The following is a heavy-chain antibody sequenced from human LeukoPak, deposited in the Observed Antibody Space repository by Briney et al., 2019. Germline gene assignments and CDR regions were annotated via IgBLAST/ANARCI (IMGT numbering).Heavy chain of an antibody. J-gene: IGHJ4*02. CDR3: AKDQGSSPWD. Sequence: GGSLRLSCAASGFTFSSYGMHWVRQAPGKGLEWVAVISYDGSNKYYADSVKGRFTISRDNSKNTLYLQMNSLRAGDTAVYYCAKDQGSSPWDWGQGTLVTVSS. D-gene: IGHD6-13*01. CDR2: ISYDGSNK. CDR1: GFTFSSYG. V-gene: IGHV3-30*18.